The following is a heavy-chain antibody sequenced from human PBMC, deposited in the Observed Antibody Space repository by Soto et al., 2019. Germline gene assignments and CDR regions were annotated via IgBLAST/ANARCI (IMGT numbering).Heavy chain of an antibody. CDR1: GFTFSSYA. J-gene: IGHJ4*02. D-gene: IGHD3-22*01. CDR3: AKGPYYYDSSGYYFDY. Sequence: EVQLLESGGGLVQPGGSLRLSCAASGFTFSSYAMSWVRQAPGKGLEWVSAISGSGGSTYYADSVKGRFTISRDSSKNTLYLQMNSLRAEDTAVYYCAKGPYYYDSSGYYFDYWGQGTLVTVSS. CDR2: ISGSGGST. V-gene: IGHV3-23*01.